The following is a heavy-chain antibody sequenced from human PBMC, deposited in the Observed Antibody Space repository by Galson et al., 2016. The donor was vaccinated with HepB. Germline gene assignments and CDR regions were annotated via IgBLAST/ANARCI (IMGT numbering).Heavy chain of an antibody. Sequence: SVKVSCKASGGTFSNFAISWLRQAPGQGLEWMGGIIPPFGATNYAQKFQGRVTITADKSTTTVYMDLSSLRSEDTAVYYCARGGCITMVRGVMPGWFDPWGQGTLVTVSS. CDR2: IIPPFGAT. J-gene: IGHJ5*02. CDR1: GGTFSNFA. D-gene: IGHD3-10*01. V-gene: IGHV1-69*06. CDR3: ARGGCITMVRGVMPGWFDP.